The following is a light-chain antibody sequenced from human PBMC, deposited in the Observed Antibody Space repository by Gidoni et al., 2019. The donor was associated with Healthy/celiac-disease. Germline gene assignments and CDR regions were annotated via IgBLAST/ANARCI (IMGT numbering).Light chain of an antibody. Sequence: EIVFTQSPATLSLSPGERATLSCRASQSVSSYLAWYQQKPGQAPRLLIDDAANRATGIPARFSGSGSGTDFTLTISSREPEDFAVDYGQQSSNWLRTCGQGTKVEIK. CDR1: QSVSSY. CDR3: QQSSNWLRT. V-gene: IGKV3-11*01. J-gene: IGKJ1*01. CDR2: DAA.